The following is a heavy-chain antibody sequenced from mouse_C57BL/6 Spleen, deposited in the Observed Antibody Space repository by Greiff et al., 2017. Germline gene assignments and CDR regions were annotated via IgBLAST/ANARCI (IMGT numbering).Heavy chain of an antibody. CDR3: ASSGDSYEYWYFDF. J-gene: IGHJ1*03. V-gene: IGHV1-55*01. CDR1: GYTFTSYW. D-gene: IGHD2-12*01. Sequence: VQLQQPGAELVKPGASVKMSCKASGYTFTSYWITWVKQRPGQGLEWIGDIYPGSGSTNYNEKFKSKATRTVDTSSSTAYMQLSSLTSEDSSVYYGASSGDSYEYWYFDFWGTGTTVTVSA. CDR2: IYPGSGST.